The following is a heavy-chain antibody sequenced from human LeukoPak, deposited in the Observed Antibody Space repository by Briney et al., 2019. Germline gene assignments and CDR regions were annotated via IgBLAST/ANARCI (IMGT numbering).Heavy chain of an antibody. J-gene: IGHJ3*02. D-gene: IGHD3-10*01. Sequence: GGSLRLSCAASGFTFSSYGMHWVRQAPGKGLEWVAVIWYDGSNKYYADSVKGRFTISRDNAKNSLYLQMNSLRAEDTAVYYCARWRVRGVLTDDAFDIWGQGTMVTVSS. CDR3: ARWRVRGVLTDDAFDI. CDR1: GFTFSSYG. V-gene: IGHV3-33*01. CDR2: IWYDGSNK.